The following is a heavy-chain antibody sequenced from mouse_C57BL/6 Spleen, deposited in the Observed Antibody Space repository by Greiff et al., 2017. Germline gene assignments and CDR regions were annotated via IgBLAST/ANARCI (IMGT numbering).Heavy chain of an antibody. CDR3: APIPTVVDAY. CDR2: IHPNSGST. V-gene: IGHV1-64*01. Sequence: QVQLKQPGAELVKPGASVKLSCKASGYTFTSYWMHWVKQRPGQGLEWIGMIHPNSGSTNYNEKFKSKATLTVDKSSSTAYMQLSSQTSEDSAVYYGAPIPTVVDAYWGQGTLVTVSA. D-gene: IGHD1-1*01. CDR1: GYTFTSYW. J-gene: IGHJ3*01.